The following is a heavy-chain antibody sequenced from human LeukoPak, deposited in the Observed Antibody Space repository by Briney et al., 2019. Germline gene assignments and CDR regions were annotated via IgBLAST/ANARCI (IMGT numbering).Heavy chain of an antibody. Sequence: GGSLRLSCAASGFTFSSYSMNWVRQAPGKGLEWVSYISSYSGTISYADSVKGRFAISRDNAKNSLYLQMNSLRDEDTAIYYCAREMGYWGQGTMVTVSS. J-gene: IGHJ4*02. CDR1: GFTFSSYS. D-gene: IGHD5-24*01. V-gene: IGHV3-48*02. CDR3: AREMGY. CDR2: ISSYSGTI.